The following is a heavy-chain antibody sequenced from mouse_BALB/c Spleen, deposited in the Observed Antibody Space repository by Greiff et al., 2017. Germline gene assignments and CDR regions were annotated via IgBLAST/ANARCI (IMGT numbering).Heavy chain of an antibody. Sequence: DVKLQESGPGLVKPSQSLSLTCTVTGYSITSDNAWNWIRQFPGNKLEMMGYISYSGSTSYNPSLKSRISITRDTSKNQFFLQLNSVTTEDTATYYCARSLYDFLDYWGQGTTLTVSS. CDR2: ISYSGST. V-gene: IGHV3-2*02. J-gene: IGHJ2*01. CDR3: ARSLYDFLDY. D-gene: IGHD2-12*01. CDR1: GYSITSDNA.